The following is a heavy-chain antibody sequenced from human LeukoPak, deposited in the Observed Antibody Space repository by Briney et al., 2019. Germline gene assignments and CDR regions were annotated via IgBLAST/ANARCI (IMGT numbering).Heavy chain of an antibody. CDR2: IHYSGST. CDR3: ARGKNTYYYYMDV. V-gene: IGHV4-59*01. Sequence: SETLSLTCTVSGGSISSYYWGWIRQPPGKGLEWIGYIHYSGSTNYNPSLKSRVTISVDTSKNQFSLKLSSVTAADTAVYYCARGKNTYYYYMDVWGKGTTVTVSS. J-gene: IGHJ6*03. CDR1: GGSISSYY.